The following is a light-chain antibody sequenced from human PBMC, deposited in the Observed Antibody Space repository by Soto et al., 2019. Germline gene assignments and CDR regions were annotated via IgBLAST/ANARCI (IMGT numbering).Light chain of an antibody. Sequence: QSALTQPASVSGSPGQSITISCTGTSSDVGGYNYVSWYQQHPGEAPKLMIFDVSDRPSGVSDRFSGSKSGNTASLTISGLQAEDEADYYCNSYTPIGAHVLGTGTKVTVL. V-gene: IGLV2-14*03. CDR3: NSYTPIGAHV. J-gene: IGLJ1*01. CDR1: SSDVGGYNY. CDR2: DVS.